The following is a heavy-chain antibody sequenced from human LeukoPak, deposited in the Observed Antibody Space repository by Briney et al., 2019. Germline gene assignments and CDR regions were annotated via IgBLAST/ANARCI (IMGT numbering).Heavy chain of an antibody. CDR3: AIDFTGEQDY. J-gene: IGHJ4*02. CDR1: GFTFSSYA. CDR2: INTDGSTT. Sequence: GGSLRLSCAASGFTFSSYAMSWVRQAPGKGLVWVARINTDGSTTNYADSVKGRFTISRDNAKNTLYLQMNNLRAEDTAVYYCAIDFTGEQDYWGQGTLVTVSS. V-gene: IGHV3-74*01. D-gene: IGHD1/OR15-1a*01.